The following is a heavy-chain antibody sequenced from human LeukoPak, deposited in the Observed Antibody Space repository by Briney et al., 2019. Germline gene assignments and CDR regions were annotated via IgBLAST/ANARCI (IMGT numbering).Heavy chain of an antibody. CDR3: ARSRFVVVPAAIVYYYGMDV. Sequence: PSETLSLTCTVPGGSISSYYWSWIRQPPGKGLEWIGYVYYSGSTNYNPSLKSRVTISVDTSKNQFSLKLSSVTAADTAVYYCARSRFVVVPAAIVYYYGMDVWGQGTTVTVSS. V-gene: IGHV4-59*01. D-gene: IGHD2-2*01. CDR2: VYYSGST. J-gene: IGHJ6*02. CDR1: GGSISSYY.